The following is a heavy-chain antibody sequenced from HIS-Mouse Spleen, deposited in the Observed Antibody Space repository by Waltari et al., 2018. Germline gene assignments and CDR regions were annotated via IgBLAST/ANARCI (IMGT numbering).Heavy chain of an antibody. V-gene: IGHV3-30-3*01. J-gene: IGHJ4*02. CDR1: GFTFSSYA. Sequence: QVQLVESGGGVVQPGRSLRLSCAASGFTFSSYAMPWAPRAPGKGLEWVAVISYDGSNKYYADSVKGRFTISRDNSKNTLYLQMNSLRAEDTAVYYCARASVVGSGHFDYWGQGTLVTVSS. CDR2: ISYDGSNK. CDR3: ARASVVGSGHFDY. D-gene: IGHD6-19*01.